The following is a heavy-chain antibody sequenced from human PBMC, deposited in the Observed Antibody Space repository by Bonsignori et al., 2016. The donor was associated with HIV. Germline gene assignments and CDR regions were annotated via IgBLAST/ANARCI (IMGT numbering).Heavy chain of an antibody. Sequence: WIRQPPGKGLEWIGRIYTSGSTNYNPSLKSRVTMSVDTSKNQFSLKLSSVTAADTAVYYCARDQGLYSNFFQHWGQGTLVTVSS. D-gene: IGHD4-11*01. V-gene: IGHV4-4*07. CDR3: ARDQGLYSNFFQH. CDR2: IYTSGST. J-gene: IGHJ1*01.